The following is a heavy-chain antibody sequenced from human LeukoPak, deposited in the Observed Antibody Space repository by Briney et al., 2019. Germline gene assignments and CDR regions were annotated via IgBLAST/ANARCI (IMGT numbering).Heavy chain of an antibody. CDR2: AFTSGST. Sequence: SETLSLTCIVSGDSMSSYYWSWIRQPAGKGLEWIGRAFTSGSTKYNPSLESRVSLSVDTSRNQFSLGLTSVTAADTAVYYCARDRRTVRGEWYFDYWGQGHLVTVSS. J-gene: IGHJ4*02. CDR1: GDSMSSYY. CDR3: ARDRRTVRGEWYFDY. D-gene: IGHD3-10*01. V-gene: IGHV4-4*07.